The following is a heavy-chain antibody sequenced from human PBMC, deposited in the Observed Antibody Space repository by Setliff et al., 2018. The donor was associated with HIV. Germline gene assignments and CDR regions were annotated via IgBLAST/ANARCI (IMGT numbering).Heavy chain of an antibody. D-gene: IGHD3-22*01. CDR3: ARDMATYFDKSGYFESVHHDGFDL. V-gene: IGHV1-3*01. CDR1: GYTFTTYA. CDR2: INAGNGNT. Sequence: GASVKVSCKASGYTFTTYAIHWVRQAPGQRLEWMGWINAGNGNTKYSQKFQGRVTITRDTSASTVYMELNSLKTEDTAVYYCARDMATYFDKSGYFESVHHDGFDLWGQGTMVTVSS. J-gene: IGHJ3*01.